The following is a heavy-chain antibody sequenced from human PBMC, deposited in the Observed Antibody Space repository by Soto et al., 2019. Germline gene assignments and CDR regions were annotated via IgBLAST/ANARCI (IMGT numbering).Heavy chain of an antibody. CDR3: ARAGLDSSGYYFPPGSYGMDA. J-gene: IGHJ6*02. D-gene: IGHD3-22*01. V-gene: IGHV1-3*01. CDR2: INAGNGNT. CDR1: GYTFTSYA. Sequence: ASVKVSCKASGYTFTSYAMHWVRQAPGQRLEWMGWINAGNGNTKYSQKFQGRVTITRDTSASTAYMELSSLRSEDTAVYYCARAGLDSSGYYFPPGSYGMDAWGQGTTVTVSS.